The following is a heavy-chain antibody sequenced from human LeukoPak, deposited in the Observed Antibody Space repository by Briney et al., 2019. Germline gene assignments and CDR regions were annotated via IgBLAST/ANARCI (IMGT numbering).Heavy chain of an antibody. CDR3: ATYTNRLHY. D-gene: IGHD2-8*01. J-gene: IGHJ4*02. CDR2: IYYSGST. CDR1: GGSISSYY. V-gene: IGHV4-59*01. Sequence: SETLSLTCTVSGGSISSYYWSWIRQPPGKGLEWIGYIYYSGSTNYNPSLKSRVTISVDTSKNQFSLKLSSVTAADTAVYYCATYTNRLHYWGQGTLVTVSS.